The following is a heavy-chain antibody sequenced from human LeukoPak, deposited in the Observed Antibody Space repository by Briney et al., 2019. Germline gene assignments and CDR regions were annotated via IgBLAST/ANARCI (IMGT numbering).Heavy chain of an antibody. V-gene: IGHV4-39*01. CDR3: ARVLYSSGWYSYYYYYMDV. J-gene: IGHJ6*03. CDR1: GGSISSSSYY. CDR2: IYYSGST. D-gene: IGHD6-19*01. Sequence: SETLSLTCTVSGGSISSSSYYWGWIRQPPGKGLEWIGSIYYSGSTYYNPSLKSRVTISVDTSKNQFSLKLSSVTAADTAVYYCARVLYSSGWYSYYYYYMDVWGKGTTVTVSS.